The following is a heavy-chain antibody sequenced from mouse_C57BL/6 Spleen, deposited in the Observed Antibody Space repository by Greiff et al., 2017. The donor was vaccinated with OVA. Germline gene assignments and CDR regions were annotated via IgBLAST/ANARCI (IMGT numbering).Heavy chain of an antibody. CDR1: GYTFTSYW. V-gene: IGHV1-52*01. J-gene: IGHJ2*01. CDR3: ATGGNYVFDY. CDR2: IDPSDSET. D-gene: IGHD2-1*01. Sequence: QVQLQQSGAELVRPGSSVKLSCKASGYTFTSYWMHWVKQRPIQGLEWIGNIDPSDSETHYNQKFKDKATLTVDKSSSTAYMQLSSLTSEDSAVYYCATGGNYVFDYWGQGTTLTVSS.